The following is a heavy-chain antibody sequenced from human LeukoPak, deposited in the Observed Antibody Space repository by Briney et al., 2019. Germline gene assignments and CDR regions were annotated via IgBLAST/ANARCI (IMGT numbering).Heavy chain of an antibody. Sequence: SETLSLTCTVSGGSISSYYWSWIRQPPGKGLEWIGYIYYSGSTNYNPSLKSRVTISVDTSKNQFSLKLSSVTAEGTAVYYCAYGDYGAFDIWGQGTMVTVSS. V-gene: IGHV4-59*01. CDR2: IYYSGST. CDR1: GGSISSYY. J-gene: IGHJ3*02. CDR3: AYGDYGAFDI. D-gene: IGHD4-17*01.